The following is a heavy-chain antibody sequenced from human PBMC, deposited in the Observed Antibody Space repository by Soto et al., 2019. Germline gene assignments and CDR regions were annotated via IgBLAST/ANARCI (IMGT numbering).Heavy chain of an antibody. CDR3: ARVYCSGGGCYLLDY. CDR1: GFTFSSYW. Sequence: EVQLVESGGGLVQPGGSLRLSCAASGFTFSSYWMHWVRQAPGKGLVWVSRINSDGSSTSYADSVKGRFTISRDNAKNTLHLQMNSLRAEDTAVYYCARVYCSGGGCYLLDYWGQGTLVTVSS. J-gene: IGHJ4*02. D-gene: IGHD2-15*01. V-gene: IGHV3-74*01. CDR2: INSDGSST.